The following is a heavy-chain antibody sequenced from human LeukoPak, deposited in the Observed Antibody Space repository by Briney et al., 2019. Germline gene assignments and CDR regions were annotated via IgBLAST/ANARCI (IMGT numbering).Heavy chain of an antibody. CDR3: ARASSARNGFDY. V-gene: IGHV4-31*03. CDR1: GGSITSGGYY. CDR2: IYYSGST. Sequence: TLSLTCTVSGGSITSGGYYWNWIRQHPEKGLEWIGSIYYSGSTYYNPSLKSRVNVSVDTSENQFSLNLTSVTAADTAVYYCARASSARNGFDYWGQGTLVTVSS. D-gene: IGHD1-14*01. J-gene: IGHJ4*02.